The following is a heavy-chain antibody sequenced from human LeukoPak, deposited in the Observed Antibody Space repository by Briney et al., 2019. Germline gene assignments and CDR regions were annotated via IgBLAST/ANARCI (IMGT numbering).Heavy chain of an antibody. J-gene: IGHJ3*02. D-gene: IGHD6-13*01. CDR3: ARYPGIAAAGISDDAFDI. V-gene: IGHV1-69*04. Sequence: SVKVSCKASGGTFSSYAISWVRQAPGQGLEWMGRIIPILGIANYAQKFQGRVTITADKSTSTAYMELSSLRSEDTAVYYCARYPGIAAAGISDDAFDIWGQGTMVTVSS. CDR1: GGTFSSYA. CDR2: IIPILGIA.